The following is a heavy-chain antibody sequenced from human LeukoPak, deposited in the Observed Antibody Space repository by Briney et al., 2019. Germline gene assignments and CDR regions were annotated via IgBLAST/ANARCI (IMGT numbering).Heavy chain of an antibody. CDR1: GGSISSGKYY. CDR3: ARLYTRGRGPDY. D-gene: IGHD3-16*01. Sequence: SQTLSLTCTASGGSISSGKYYWTWIRQHPGKGLEWIGYIYYSGSTYYNPSLKSRVIISVDTSKNQFSLKLSSVTAADTAVYYCARLYTRGRGPDYWGQGALVTVSS. J-gene: IGHJ4*02. V-gene: IGHV4-31*03. CDR2: IYYSGST.